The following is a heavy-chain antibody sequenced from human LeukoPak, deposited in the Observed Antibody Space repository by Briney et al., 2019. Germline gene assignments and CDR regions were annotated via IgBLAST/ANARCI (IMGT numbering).Heavy chain of an antibody. J-gene: IGHJ4*02. CDR2: IRSKANSYAT. CDR3: TSDAYGSGRPNDY. Sequence: GGSLRLSCAASGFTFSGSGMHWVRQASGKGLEWVGRIRSKANSYATAYAASVKGRFTISRDDSKNTAYLQMNSLKTEDTAVYYRTSDAYGSGRPNDYWGQGTLVTVSS. D-gene: IGHD3-10*01. V-gene: IGHV3-73*01. CDR1: GFTFSGSG.